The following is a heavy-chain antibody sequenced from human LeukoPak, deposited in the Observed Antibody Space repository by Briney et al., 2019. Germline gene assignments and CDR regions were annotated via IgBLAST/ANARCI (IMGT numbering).Heavy chain of an antibody. CDR2: IYYSGST. D-gene: IGHD3-22*01. CDR1: GGSISSYY. J-gene: IGHJ4*02. V-gene: IGHV4-59*01. Sequence: SETLSLTCTVSGGSISSYYWSWIRQPPGKGLEWIGYIYYSGSTNYNPSLKSRVTISVDTSKNQFSLNLSSVTAADTAVYYCAGSSTYYYESSGYTLNYWGQGTLVTVSS. CDR3: AGSSTYYYESSGYTLNY.